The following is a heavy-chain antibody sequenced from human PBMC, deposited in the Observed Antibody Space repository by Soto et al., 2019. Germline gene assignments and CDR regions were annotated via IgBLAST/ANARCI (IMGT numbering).Heavy chain of an antibody. J-gene: IGHJ4*02. CDR3: ARSSRSSSWYF. V-gene: IGHV4-39*01. CDR2: IYYSGST. CDR1: GGFISSSSYY. Sequence: PSETLSLTCTVSGGFISSSSYYWGWIRQPPGKGLEWIGSIYYSGSTYYNPSLKSRVTISVDTSKNQFSLKLSSVTAADTAVYYCARSSRSSSWYFWGQGTLVTVSS. D-gene: IGHD6-13*01.